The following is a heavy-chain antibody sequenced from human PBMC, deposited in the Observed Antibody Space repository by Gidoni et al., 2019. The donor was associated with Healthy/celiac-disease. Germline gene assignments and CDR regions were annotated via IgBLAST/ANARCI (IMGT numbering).Heavy chain of an antibody. D-gene: IGHD1-26*01. CDR2: IYYSGST. CDR1: GGSISSYY. Sequence: QVQLQESGPGLVKPSETLSLTCTVSGGSISSYYWSWIRQPPGKGLEWIGYIYYSGSTNYNPSLKSRVTISVDTSKNQFSLKLSSVTAADTAVYYCARGEESFGELLPSDYWGQGTLVTVSS. V-gene: IGHV4-59*01. CDR3: ARGEESFGELLPSDY. J-gene: IGHJ4*02.